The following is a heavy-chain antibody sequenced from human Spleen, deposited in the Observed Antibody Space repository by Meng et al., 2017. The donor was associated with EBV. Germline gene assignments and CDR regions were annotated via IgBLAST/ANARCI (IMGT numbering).Heavy chain of an antibody. Sequence: VQLQQWGVELLQPSESLSLTCAVYGGSFSDYDWGCIRQTPGKRLEWIGEVIPGGNNNYNPSLKSRVTISVDTSKNELSLKVTSVTAADTAVYYCVRGLEYSSGSGDYWGQGTLVTVSS. CDR2: VIPGGNN. J-gene: IGHJ4*02. CDR3: VRGLEYSSGSGDY. D-gene: IGHD6-19*01. CDR1: GGSFSDYD. V-gene: IGHV4-34*01.